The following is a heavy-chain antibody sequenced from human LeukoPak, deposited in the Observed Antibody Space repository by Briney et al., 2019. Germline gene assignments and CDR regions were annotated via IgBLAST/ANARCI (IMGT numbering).Heavy chain of an antibody. CDR1: GCSLSNYY. V-gene: IGHV4-4*07. Sequence: SETLSLTCTVSGCSLSNYYWSWVRQPAGKGLEWIGRIYTTGSTNYNPSLKSRLTMSVDTSKNQFSLKLSSVTAADTAVYYCARIGGSFPSLDSWGQGTLVTVSS. CDR3: ARIGGSFPSLDS. J-gene: IGHJ5*01. D-gene: IGHD1-26*01. CDR2: IYTTGST.